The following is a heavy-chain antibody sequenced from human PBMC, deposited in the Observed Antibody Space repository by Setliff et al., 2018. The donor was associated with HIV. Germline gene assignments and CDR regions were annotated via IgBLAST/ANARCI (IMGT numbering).Heavy chain of an antibody. J-gene: IGHJ4*02. Sequence: SETLSLTCAVYGGSFSGYYWSWSRQPPGKGLEWIGEINHSGSTNYNMSLWSRVTISLDASRNQFSLELISVTAADTAVYYCAGGPGTPSIDYWAQGTLVAVSS. CDR2: INHSGST. CDR3: AGGPGTPSIDY. D-gene: IGHD2-15*01. CDR1: GGSFSGYY. V-gene: IGHV4-34*01.